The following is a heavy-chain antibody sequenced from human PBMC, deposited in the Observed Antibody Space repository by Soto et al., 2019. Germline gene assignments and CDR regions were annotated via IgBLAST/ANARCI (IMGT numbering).Heavy chain of an antibody. Sequence: QVQLVESGGGVVQPGRSLRLSCAASGFTFSSYGMHWVRQAPGKGLEWVAVIWYDGSNKYYADSVKGRFTISRDNSKNTLYLQMNSLRAEDTAVYYCARARTNYDGTYFDYWCQGTLVTVSS. D-gene: IGHD1-7*01. CDR1: GFTFSSYG. V-gene: IGHV3-33*01. J-gene: IGHJ4*02. CDR2: IWYDGSNK. CDR3: ARARTNYDGTYFDY.